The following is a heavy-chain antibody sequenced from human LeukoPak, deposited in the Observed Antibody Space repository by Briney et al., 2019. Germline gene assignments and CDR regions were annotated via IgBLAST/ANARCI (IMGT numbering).Heavy chain of an antibody. Sequence: PGGSLRLSCAASGFTFSSYWMHWVRRAPGKGLVWVSRINSDGSSTSYADSAKGRFTISRDNAKNTLYLQMNSLRAEDTAVYYCARGPYDILTGYYGYYFDYWGQGTLVTVSS. D-gene: IGHD3-9*01. CDR1: GFTFSSYW. CDR3: ARGPYDILTGYYGYYFDY. CDR2: INSDGSST. V-gene: IGHV3-74*01. J-gene: IGHJ4*02.